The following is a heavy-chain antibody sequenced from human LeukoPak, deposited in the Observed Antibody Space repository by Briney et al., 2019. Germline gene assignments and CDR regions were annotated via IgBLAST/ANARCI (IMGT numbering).Heavy chain of an antibody. V-gene: IGHV3-23*01. J-gene: IGHJ4*02. CDR1: GFTFSSHA. D-gene: IGHD5-18*01. Sequence: GGSLRLSCAASGFTFSSHAMSWVRQAPGKGLEWVSAISGSGKSTSYTDSVKGRFVISSDKAKNTVYLQMSNLRAEDTAVYYCAKRGYSYGPDYLDSWGQGTLVTVSS. CDR3: AKRGYSYGPDYLDS. CDR2: ISGSGKST.